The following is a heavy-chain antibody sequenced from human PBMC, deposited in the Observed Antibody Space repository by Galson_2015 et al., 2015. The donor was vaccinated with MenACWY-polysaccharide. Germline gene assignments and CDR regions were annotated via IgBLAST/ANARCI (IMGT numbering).Heavy chain of an antibody. D-gene: IGHD3-10*01. CDR1: GFTFSDYY. CDR3: ARDPRGARSSYFDY. CDR2: ISSSGTTI. J-gene: IGHJ4*02. Sequence: SLRLSCAASGFTFSDYYMHWIRQAPGKGLEWVSYISSSGTTIYYADSVKGRFTISRDNAKNSLHLQMNSLRAEDTAVYYCARDPRGARSSYFDYWGQGILVTVSS. V-gene: IGHV3-11*01.